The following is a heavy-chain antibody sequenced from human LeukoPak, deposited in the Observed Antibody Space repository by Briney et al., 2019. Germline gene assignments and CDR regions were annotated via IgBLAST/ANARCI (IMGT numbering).Heavy chain of an antibody. CDR2: IYPGDSDT. V-gene: IGHV5-51*01. CDR1: GSRFTNYW. J-gene: IGHJ3*02. CDR3: ARRYCSSTSCNHDAFDI. Sequence: GESLKISCKSSGSRFTNYWIGWVRRMPGKGLEWMGIIYPGDSDTRYSPSFQGQVTISADKSISTAYLQWSSLKASDTAIYYCARRYCSSTSCNHDAFDIWGQGTMVTVSS. D-gene: IGHD2-2*01.